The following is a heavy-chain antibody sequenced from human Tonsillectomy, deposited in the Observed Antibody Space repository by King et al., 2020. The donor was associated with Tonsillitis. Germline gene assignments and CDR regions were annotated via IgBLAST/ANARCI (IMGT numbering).Heavy chain of an antibody. CDR3: ARCKDFNVVPSGYFDY. Sequence: LQLQESGSGLVKPSQTLSLTCAVSGGSISSGDYSWNWIRQPPGKGLEWIGYIYHSGSTYYNPSLKSRVTISVDRSKNQFSLKLSSVTAADTAVYYCARCKDFNVVPSGYFDYWGQGTLVTVSS. CDR2: IYHSGST. CDR1: GGSISSGDYS. J-gene: IGHJ4*02. V-gene: IGHV4-30-2*01. D-gene: IGHD2-15*01.